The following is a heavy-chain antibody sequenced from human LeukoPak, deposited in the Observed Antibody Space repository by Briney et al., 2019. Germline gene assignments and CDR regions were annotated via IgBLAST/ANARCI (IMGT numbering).Heavy chain of an antibody. Sequence: GGSLRLSCAASGFTFSSYWMHWVRQAPGKGLVWVSRINSDGSSTSYADSVKGRFTISRDNAKNTLYLQMNSLRAEDTAVYYCARGSSIQLWLRYYFDYWGQGPLVTVSS. D-gene: IGHD5-18*01. CDR3: ARGSSIQLWLRYYFDY. CDR2: INSDGSST. V-gene: IGHV3-74*01. CDR1: GFTFSSYW. J-gene: IGHJ4*02.